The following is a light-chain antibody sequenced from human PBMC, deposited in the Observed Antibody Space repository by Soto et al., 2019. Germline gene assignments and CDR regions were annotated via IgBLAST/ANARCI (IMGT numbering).Light chain of an antibody. J-gene: IGKJ4*01. CDR2: DAS. V-gene: IGKV3D-15*01. CDR1: QSVSSN. Sequence: EMVMTQSPATLSVSPGERATLSCRASQSVSSNLAWYQQKPGQAPRLLIFDASTRASGIPPRFSGSGSGTDFTLTISRVDPDDFTVYYCQQYNNWPPLTFGGGTKVDIK. CDR3: QQYNNWPPLT.